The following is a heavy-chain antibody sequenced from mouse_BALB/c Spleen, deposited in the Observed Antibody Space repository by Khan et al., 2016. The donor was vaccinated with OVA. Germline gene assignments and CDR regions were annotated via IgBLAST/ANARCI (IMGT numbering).Heavy chain of an antibody. CDR2: ISSGGSYT. CDR3: AGELFTTVLAPPFAY. J-gene: IGHJ3*01. V-gene: IGHV5-9-3*01. Sequence: EVELVESGGGLVKPGGSLKLSCAASGFTFSNYAMSWVRQTPEKRLEWVATISSGGSYTYYPDSVQGRFTISRDNAKNTLYLQMSSLRSEDTAIXYCAGELFTTVLAPPFAYWGQGTLVTVSA. CDR1: GFTFSNYA. D-gene: IGHD1-1*01.